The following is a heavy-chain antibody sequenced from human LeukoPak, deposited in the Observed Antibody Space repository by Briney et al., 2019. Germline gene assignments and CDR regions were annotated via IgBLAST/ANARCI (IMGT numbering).Heavy chain of an antibody. D-gene: IGHD6-13*01. CDR3: TRGLRGDRAGTFY. CDR1: GFTFGDYA. Sequence: GGSLRLSCTASGFTFGDYAMSWFRQAPGKGLEWVGFIRSKASGGTTEYAASVKGRFTISRDDSKGIAYLQMNSLKTEDTAVYYCTRGLRGDRAGTFYWGQGTLVTVSS. V-gene: IGHV3-49*03. CDR2: IRSKASGGTT. J-gene: IGHJ4*02.